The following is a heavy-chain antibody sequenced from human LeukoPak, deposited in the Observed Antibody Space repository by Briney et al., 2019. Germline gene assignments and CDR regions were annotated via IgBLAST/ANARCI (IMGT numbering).Heavy chain of an antibody. CDR2: ISSSSTYI. V-gene: IGHV3-21*01. CDR3: ARVRQRLVAYGMDV. Sequence: GGSLRLSCAASGFTFSDYSMNWVRQAPGKGLEWASSISSSSTYIYYADSVKGRFTISRDNAKNSLYLQMNSLRAEDTAVYYCARVRQRLVAYGMDVWGQGTTVTVSS. D-gene: IGHD6-13*01. J-gene: IGHJ6*02. CDR1: GFTFSDYS.